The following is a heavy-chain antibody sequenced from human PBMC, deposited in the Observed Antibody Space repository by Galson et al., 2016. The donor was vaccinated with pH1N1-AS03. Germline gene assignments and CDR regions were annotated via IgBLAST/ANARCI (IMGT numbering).Heavy chain of an antibody. CDR2: IYGGGDT. CDR3: AREPWGSTQGEY. J-gene: IGHJ4*02. V-gene: IGHV3-53*01. D-gene: IGHD3-16*01. Sequence: SLRLSCAASGFTINNNYMSWVRQAPGKGLEWVSVIYGGGDTFYADSVKGRFTISQDNSKNTVYLQMNSLRVEETAVYYCAREPWGSTQGEYWGQGTLVTVSS. CDR1: GFTINNNY.